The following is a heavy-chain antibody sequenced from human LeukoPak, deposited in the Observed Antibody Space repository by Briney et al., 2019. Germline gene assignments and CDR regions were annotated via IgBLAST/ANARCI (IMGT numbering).Heavy chain of an antibody. CDR1: GGSISSYY. CDR2: FYSSGST. CDR3: ARTLVPGVRGAFDI. J-gene: IGHJ3*02. Sequence: SETLSLTCTVSGGSISSYYWSWLRQPPGKGLEWIGYFYSSGSTNYAPSLQSRVTMSIDTSNNHFSLRLNFVTAADTAIYYCARTLVPGVRGAFDIWGRGTMVTVSS. D-gene: IGHD2-2*01. V-gene: IGHV4-59*12.